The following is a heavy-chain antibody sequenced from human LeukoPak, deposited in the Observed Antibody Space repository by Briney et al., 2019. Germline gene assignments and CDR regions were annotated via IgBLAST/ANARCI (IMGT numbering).Heavy chain of an antibody. CDR3: ARDRGGDYGRGRYYYYYYMDV. CDR1: GYTFTSYY. V-gene: IGHV1-46*01. D-gene: IGHD4-17*01. J-gene: IGHJ6*03. Sequence: ASVKVSCKASGYTFTSYYMHWVRQAPGQGLEWMGIINPSGGSTSYAQKFQGRVTMTRDTSTSTVYMELSGLRSEDTAVYYCARDRGGDYGRGRYYYYYYMDVWGKGTTVTVSS. CDR2: INPSGGST.